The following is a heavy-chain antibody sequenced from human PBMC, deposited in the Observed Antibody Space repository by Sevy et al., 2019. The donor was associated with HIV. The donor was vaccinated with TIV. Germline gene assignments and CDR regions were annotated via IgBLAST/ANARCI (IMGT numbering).Heavy chain of an antibody. CDR3: ARVSAIVGAIHGEFDY. D-gene: IGHD1-26*01. J-gene: IGHJ4*02. V-gene: IGHV3-30-3*01. CDR2: ISYDGSNK. CDR1: GFTFSSYA. Sequence: GGSLRLSCAASGFTFSSYAMHWVRQAPGKGLEWVAVISYDGSNKYYADSVKGRFTISRDNSKNTLYLQMNSLRAEDTAVYYFARVSAIVGAIHGEFDYWGQGTLVTVSS.